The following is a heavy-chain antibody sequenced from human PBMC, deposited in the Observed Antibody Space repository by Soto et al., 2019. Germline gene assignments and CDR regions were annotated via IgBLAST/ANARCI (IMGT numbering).Heavy chain of an antibody. Sequence: SETLSLTCTVSGGSISSGGYYWSWILHHPGKGLEWIGYIYYSGSTYYNPSLKSRVTISVDTSKNQFSLKLSSVTAADTAVYYCARASHGDYALPYYYYGMDVWGQGTTVTVSS. CDR2: IYYSGST. CDR1: GGSISSGGYY. J-gene: IGHJ6*02. D-gene: IGHD4-17*01. V-gene: IGHV4-31*03. CDR3: ARASHGDYALPYYYYGMDV.